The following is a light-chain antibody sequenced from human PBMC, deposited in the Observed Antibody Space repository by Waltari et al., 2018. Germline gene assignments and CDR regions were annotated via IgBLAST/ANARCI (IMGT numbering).Light chain of an antibody. V-gene: IGKV1-33*01. J-gene: IGKJ5*01. CDR1: QDTNKY. CDR3: QQYANLPIT. Sequence: DTQMTQSSSSLFASVGDRVTITCQTSQDTNKYLNWYQQKSGKAPKLLIYEASLLGTGVPSRFSGRGSGTDFTLTISSLQPEDFATYFCQQYANLPITFGQGTRL. CDR2: EAS.